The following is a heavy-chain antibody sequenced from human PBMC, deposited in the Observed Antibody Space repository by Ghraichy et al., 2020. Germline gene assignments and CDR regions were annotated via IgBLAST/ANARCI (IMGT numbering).Heavy chain of an antibody. D-gene: IGHD4-17*01. CDR3: ASYGDEALYYYYGMDV. CDR2: IYYSGST. J-gene: IGHJ6*02. V-gene: IGHV4-61*01. CDR1: GGSVSSGSYY. Sequence: GSLRLSCTVSGGSVSSGSYYWSWIRQPPGKGLEWIGYIYYSGSTNYNPSLKSRVTISVDTSKNQFSLKLSSVTAADTAVYYCASYGDEALYYYYGMDVWGQGTTVTVSS.